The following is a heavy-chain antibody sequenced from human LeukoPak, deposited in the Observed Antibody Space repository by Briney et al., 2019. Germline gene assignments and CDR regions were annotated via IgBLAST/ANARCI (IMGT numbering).Heavy chain of an antibody. CDR2: IGESDGRT. Sequence: GGSLRLSCAASGFTVTTLAMTRVRQALGKGLEWVSVIGESDGRTYYADSVKGRFTISRDESKNTLYLQMNSLRAEDTAVYYCAKGPTDSCWEKLHDWGQGTLVTVSS. J-gene: IGHJ4*02. CDR3: AKGPTDSCWEKLHD. V-gene: IGHV3-23*01. D-gene: IGHD1-26*01. CDR1: GFTVTTLA.